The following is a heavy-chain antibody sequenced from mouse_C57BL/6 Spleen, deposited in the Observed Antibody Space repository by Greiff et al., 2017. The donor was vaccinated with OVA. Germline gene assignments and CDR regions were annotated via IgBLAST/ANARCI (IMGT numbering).Heavy chain of an antibody. CDR1: GFSLTSYA. J-gene: IGHJ3*01. CDR3: AVCYDSGAGAWFAY. V-gene: IGHV2-9-1*01. D-gene: IGHD2-4*01. CDR2: IWTGGGT. Sequence: QVQLKESGPGLVAPSQSLSITCTVSGFSLTSYAISWVRQPPGQGLEWLGVIWTGGGTNYNSPLNSRLSISKDNSKSQVFLMMNSLQTDDTARYYCAVCYDSGAGAWFAYWGQGTLVTVSA.